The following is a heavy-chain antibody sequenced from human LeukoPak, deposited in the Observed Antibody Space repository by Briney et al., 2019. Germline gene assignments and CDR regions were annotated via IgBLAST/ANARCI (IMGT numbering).Heavy chain of an antibody. J-gene: IGHJ4*02. CDR3: AKDIRGYYDSSGYYPLVY. CDR1: GFTFSSYA. CDR2: ISDSGGST. Sequence: PGGSLRLSCAASGFTFSSYAMSWVRQAPGKGLEWVSAISDSGGSTYYADSVKGRFTISRDNSKNTLYLQMNSLRAEDTAVYYCAKDIRGYYDSSGYYPLVYWGQGILVTVSS. V-gene: IGHV3-23*01. D-gene: IGHD3-22*01.